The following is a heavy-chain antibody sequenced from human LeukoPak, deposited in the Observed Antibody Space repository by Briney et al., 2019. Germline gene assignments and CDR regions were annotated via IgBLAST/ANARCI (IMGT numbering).Heavy chain of an antibody. V-gene: IGHV1-46*01. J-gene: IGHJ4*02. CDR1: GYTFTSFL. Sequence: ASVKVSCKASGYTFTSFLIHCVRQAPGQGLEWMGLVNPRDGATTYAQKSQGRLTMTRDTSTNIVYMEMSSLRSDDTAVYYCVRESIGGSFDYWGQGTLVTVSS. CDR3: VRESIGGSFDY. CDR2: VNPRDGAT. D-gene: IGHD3-10*01.